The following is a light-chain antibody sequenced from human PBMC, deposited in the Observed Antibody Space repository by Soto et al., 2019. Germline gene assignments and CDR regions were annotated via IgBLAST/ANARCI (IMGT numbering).Light chain of an antibody. CDR3: PDT. Sequence: EIVLTQSPGTLSLSPGERATLSCRASQSVSANDLPRYQQKCGQAPRLLIYGASNRATGSPDRFSGGGSGTDFTLTVGRLEPEDFAVYYCPDTFGQGTNLEIK. J-gene: IGKJ2*01. CDR1: QSVSAND. CDR2: GAS. V-gene: IGKV3-20*01.